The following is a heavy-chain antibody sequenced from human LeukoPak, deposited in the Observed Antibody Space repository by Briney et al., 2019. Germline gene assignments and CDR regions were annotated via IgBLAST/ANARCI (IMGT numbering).Heavy chain of an antibody. Sequence: SETLSLTCTVSGGSISSSSYHWGWIRQPPGKGLEWIGSIYYSGSTYYNPSLKSRVTISVDTSKNQFSLKLSSVTAADTAVYYCARDASYSSSSVWFDPWGQGTLVTVSS. CDR2: IYYSGST. CDR3: ARDASYSSSSVWFDP. D-gene: IGHD6-6*01. J-gene: IGHJ5*02. V-gene: IGHV4-39*07. CDR1: GGSISSSSYH.